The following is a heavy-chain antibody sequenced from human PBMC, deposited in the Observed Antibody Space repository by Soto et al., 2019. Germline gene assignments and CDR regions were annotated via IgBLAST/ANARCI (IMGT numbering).Heavy chain of an antibody. Sequence: SETLSLTCTVSGGSISSGGYYWSWIRQHPGKGLEWIGYIYYSGSTYYNPSLKSRVTISVDTSKNQFSLKLSSVTAADTAVYYCARDGRSSSWHYYFDYWGQGTLVTVSS. CDR3: ARDGRSSSWHYYFDY. D-gene: IGHD6-13*01. V-gene: IGHV4-31*03. CDR1: GGSISSGGYY. CDR2: IYYSGST. J-gene: IGHJ4*02.